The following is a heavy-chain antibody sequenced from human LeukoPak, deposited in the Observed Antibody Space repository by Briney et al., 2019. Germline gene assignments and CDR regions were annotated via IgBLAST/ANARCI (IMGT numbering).Heavy chain of an antibody. V-gene: IGHV3-20*04. Sequence: GGSLRLSCAASGFTFDDHGMSWVRQTPGKGLEWVSGINRNGGSTTYADSVKGRFTISRDNAKNSLYLQMSSLRVEDTAVYYCASYLYWWSDLGYWSQGTLVTVSS. J-gene: IGHJ4*02. CDR3: ASYLYWWSDLGY. D-gene: IGHD2-8*02. CDR1: GFTFDDHG. CDR2: INRNGGST.